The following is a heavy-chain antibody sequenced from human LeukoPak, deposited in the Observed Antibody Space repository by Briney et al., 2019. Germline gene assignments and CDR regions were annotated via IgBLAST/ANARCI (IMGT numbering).Heavy chain of an antibody. V-gene: IGHV4-4*02. CDR1: GGSISSSNW. J-gene: IGHJ4*02. CDR3: ARRPDNTGWFFDY. D-gene: IGHD6-19*01. CDR2: IYHRGNT. Sequence: SETLSLTCAVSGGSISSSNWWSGVRQPPGKGLEWIGEIYHRGNTNYNPSLKNRVTISVDKSKNQFSLNLSSVTAADTAVYYCARRPDNTGWFFDYWGQGTLVTASS.